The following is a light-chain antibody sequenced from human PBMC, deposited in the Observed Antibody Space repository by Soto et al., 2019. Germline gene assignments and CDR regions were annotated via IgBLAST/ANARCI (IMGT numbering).Light chain of an antibody. CDR3: QQYNSYSWT. CDR2: KAS. V-gene: IGKV1-5*03. Sequence: DIQMTQSPSTLSASVGDRVTIACRASQSSSNWLAWYQQRPGKAPKLLIYKASNLESGVPSRFSGSGSGTEFTLIISSLQPDDFATYYCQQYNSYSWTFGQGTKVEIK. CDR1: QSSSNW. J-gene: IGKJ1*01.